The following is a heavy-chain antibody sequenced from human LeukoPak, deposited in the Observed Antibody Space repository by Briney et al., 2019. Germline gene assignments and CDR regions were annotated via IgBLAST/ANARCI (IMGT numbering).Heavy chain of an antibody. J-gene: IGHJ5*02. Sequence: GASVNVSCKASGYTFTSYGISWVRQAPGQGLEWMGGISAYNGNTNYAQKLQGRVTMTTDTSTSTAYMELRSLRSDDTAVYYCARDGLTGTTGDWFDPWGQGTLVTVSS. D-gene: IGHD1-7*01. V-gene: IGHV1-18*01. CDR1: GYTFTSYG. CDR3: ARDGLTGTTGDWFDP. CDR2: ISAYNGNT.